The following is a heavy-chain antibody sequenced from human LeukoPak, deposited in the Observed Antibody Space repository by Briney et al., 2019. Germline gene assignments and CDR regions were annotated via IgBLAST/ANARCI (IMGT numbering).Heavy chain of an antibody. J-gene: IGHJ5*02. Sequence: ASVKVSCKASGYTFISHDINWVRRATGQGLEWMGWMNPNSGNTGYAQKFQGRVTMTRNTSITTAYMELSSLTSEDTAVYYCARDNRPKIVVVGAASYNWFDPWGQGTLVTVSS. CDR1: GYTFISHD. V-gene: IGHV1-8*01. CDR3: ARDNRPKIVVVGAASYNWFDP. D-gene: IGHD2-15*01. CDR2: MNPNSGNT.